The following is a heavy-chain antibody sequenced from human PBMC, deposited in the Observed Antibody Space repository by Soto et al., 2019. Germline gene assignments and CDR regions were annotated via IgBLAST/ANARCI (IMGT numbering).Heavy chain of an antibody. CDR3: ARDRGGIVVVPAAFYYYGMDV. CDR1: GGSISSYY. D-gene: IGHD2-2*01. CDR2: IYTSGST. J-gene: IGHJ6*02. V-gene: IGHV4-4*07. Sequence: QVKLQESGPGLVKPSETLSLTCTVSGGSISSYYWSWIRQPAGKGLEWIGRIYTSGSTNYNPSLKSRVTVSVDTSKNQFSLKLSSVTAADTAVYYCARDRGGIVVVPAAFYYYGMDVWGQGTTVTVSS.